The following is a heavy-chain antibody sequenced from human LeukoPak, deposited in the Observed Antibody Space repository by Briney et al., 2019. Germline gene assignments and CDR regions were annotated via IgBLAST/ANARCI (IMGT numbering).Heavy chain of an antibody. CDR1: GFTFSSYT. CDR2: FYSSGTT. CDR3: ASRGEYSSSWYGMDV. Sequence: GGSLRLSCEASGFTFSSYTMSWVRQAPGKGLEWVSVFYSSGTTNYADSVKGRFIISRDNSKNTLYLQMNSLRAEDTAVYYCASRGEYSSSWYGMDVWGQGTTVTVSS. J-gene: IGHJ6*02. V-gene: IGHV3-53*01. D-gene: IGHD6-13*01.